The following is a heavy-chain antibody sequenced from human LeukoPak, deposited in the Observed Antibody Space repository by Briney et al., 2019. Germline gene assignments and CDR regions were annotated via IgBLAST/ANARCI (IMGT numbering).Heavy chain of an antibody. D-gene: IGHD2-15*01. CDR1: GFTFSSYG. V-gene: IGHV3-30*02. Sequence: PGGSLRLSCAASGFTFSSYGMHWVRQAPGKGLEWVAFIRYDGSNKYYADSVKGRFTISRVNTENSLYLQMNSLRDEDTAIYYCARTKWQLPWTWGQGTLVTVSS. CDR2: IRYDGSNK. J-gene: IGHJ4*02. CDR3: ARTKWQLPWT.